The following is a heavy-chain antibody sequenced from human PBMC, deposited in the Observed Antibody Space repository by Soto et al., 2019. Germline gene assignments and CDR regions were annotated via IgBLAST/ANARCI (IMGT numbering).Heavy chain of an antibody. CDR3: ARDHGSWYIDY. J-gene: IGHJ4*02. CDR1: SYSFTGYY. CDR2: INPSGGST. V-gene: IGHV1-46*01. D-gene: IGHD6-13*01. Sequence: SGKVWYEASSYSFTGYYKECVRQAPGQGLEWMGIINPSGGSTSYAQKFQGRVTMTRDTSTSTVYMELSSLRSEDTAVYYCARDHGSWYIDYWGQGTLVTVSS.